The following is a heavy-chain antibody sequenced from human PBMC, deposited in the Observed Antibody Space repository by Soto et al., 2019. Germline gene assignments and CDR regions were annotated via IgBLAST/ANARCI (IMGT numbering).Heavy chain of an antibody. Sequence: SVKVSCKASGGTFSSYTISWVQQAPGQGLEWMGRIIPILGIANYAQKFQGRVTITADKSTSTAYMELSSLRSEDTAVYYCASGHNHIVVVPAAMRNDAFDIWGQGTMVTVSS. CDR1: GGTFSSYT. D-gene: IGHD2-2*01. J-gene: IGHJ3*02. CDR2: IIPILGIA. V-gene: IGHV1-69*02. CDR3: ASGHNHIVVVPAAMRNDAFDI.